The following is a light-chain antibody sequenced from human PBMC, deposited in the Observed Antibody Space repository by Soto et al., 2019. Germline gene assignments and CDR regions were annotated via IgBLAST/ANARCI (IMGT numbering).Light chain of an antibody. J-gene: IGKJ1*01. V-gene: IGKV3-20*01. CDR3: QQFGRSSWT. CDR2: GAS. CDR1: QSVSSSD. Sequence: EIVLTQSPGTLSLSPGERATLSCRASQSVSSSDLAWYQQKPGQAPRLLIYGASSRATGIPDRFSGSGYGTAFTLTISRLEPDDFAVYYCQQFGRSSWTFGQGTKVEIK.